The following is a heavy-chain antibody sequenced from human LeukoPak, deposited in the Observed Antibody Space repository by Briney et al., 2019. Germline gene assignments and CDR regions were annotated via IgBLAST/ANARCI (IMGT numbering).Heavy chain of an antibody. D-gene: IGHD2-15*01. V-gene: IGHV7-4-1*02. J-gene: IGHJ4*02. CDR1: GYSFTDYA. Sequence: SVKVSCKASGYSFTDYAINWVRQAPGQGLEWMGWINTNTGNPTYARGFTGRFVFSLDTSVNTAYLHISSLTAEDTAVYYCARDQSLGGGQFDYWGQGTLVTVSS. CDR3: ARDQSLGGGQFDY. CDR2: INTNTGNP.